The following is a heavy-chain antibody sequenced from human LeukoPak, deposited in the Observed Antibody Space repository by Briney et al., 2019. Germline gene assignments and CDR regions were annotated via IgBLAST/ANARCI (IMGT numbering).Heavy chain of an antibody. CDR1: GGSISSYY. Sequence: SETLSLTCTVSGGSISSYYWSWIRQPPGKGLEWIGYIYYSGSTNYNPSLKSRVTISVDTSKNQFSLKLSSVTAADTAVYYCARRIAAAGYDYWGQGTLVTVSS. V-gene: IGHV4-59*08. CDR3: ARRIAAAGYDY. J-gene: IGHJ4*02. D-gene: IGHD6-13*01. CDR2: IYYSGST.